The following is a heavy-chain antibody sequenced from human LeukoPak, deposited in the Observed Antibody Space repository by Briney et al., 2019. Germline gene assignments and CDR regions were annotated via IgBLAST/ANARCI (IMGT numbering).Heavy chain of an antibody. CDR1: GFAFGSEA. Sequence: GGSLRLSCAVSGFAFGSEAMSWVRQSPARGLEWVASISPGGGTTYYADSVKSRFTISRDNSNNSLFVQMNSLRAEDTAVYYCARVGWFGEPDLDYWGQGTLVTVSS. CDR3: ARVGWFGEPDLDY. V-gene: IGHV3-23*01. D-gene: IGHD3-10*01. J-gene: IGHJ4*02. CDR2: ISPGGGTT.